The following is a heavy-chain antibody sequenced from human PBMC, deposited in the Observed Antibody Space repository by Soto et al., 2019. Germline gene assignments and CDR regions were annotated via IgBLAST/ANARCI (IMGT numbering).Heavy chain of an antibody. J-gene: IGHJ5*02. CDR2: ISGGGGNT. CDR3: AKDRGAGGRFSGIAVAGIPS. Sequence: EVQLLESGGGLVQPGGSLRLSCAASGFTFSSYAMSWVRQTPGKGLEWVSGISGGGGNTYYADSVTGRFTISRDNSRKTLYLQMNRLRAADTAIFYCAKDRGAGGRFSGIAVAGIPSWGQGTLVTVSS. V-gene: IGHV3-23*01. D-gene: IGHD6-19*01. CDR1: GFTFSSYA.